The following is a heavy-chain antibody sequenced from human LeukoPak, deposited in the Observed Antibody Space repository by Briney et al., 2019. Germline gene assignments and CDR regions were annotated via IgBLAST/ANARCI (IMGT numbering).Heavy chain of an antibody. CDR1: GFTFSTSW. CDR2: IKEDGSAK. V-gene: IGHV3-7*03. J-gene: IGHJ4*02. D-gene: IGHD5-24*01. CDR3: ARARAYNRFDY. Sequence: GGSVRLSCVDSGFTFSTSWMAWVRQAPGKGLEWVANIKEDGSAKNYVGSVRGRFTVSRDNAKKPVYLEMNSLRAEDTAVYYCARARAYNRFDYWGQGTLVTVSS.